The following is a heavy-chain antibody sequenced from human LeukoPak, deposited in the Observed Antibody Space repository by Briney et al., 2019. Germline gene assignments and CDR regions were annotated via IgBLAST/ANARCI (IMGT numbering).Heavy chain of an antibody. D-gene: IGHD5/OR15-5a*01. Sequence: ASVKVSCKTSGYNFTTNFITWVRQAPGQGLEWMGWISPYNGHTKYAHNLQGRVTMTTDTSTTTAFMELRSLMSDDTAVYYCAREGVSRKFDSWGQGTLVTVSS. CDR2: ISPYNGHT. J-gene: IGHJ5*01. V-gene: IGHV1-18*04. CDR1: GYNFTTNF. CDR3: AREGVSRKFDS.